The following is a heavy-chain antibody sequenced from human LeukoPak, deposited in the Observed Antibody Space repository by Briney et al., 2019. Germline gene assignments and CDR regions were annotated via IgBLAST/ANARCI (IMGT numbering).Heavy chain of an antibody. D-gene: IGHD3-9*01. CDR2: IIPIFGTA. CDR3: ARPVLRYYDWQYSFDY. V-gene: IGHV1-69*06. Sequence: SVKVSCKASGGTFSSYAISWVRQAPGQGLEWMGGIIPIFGTANYAQKFQGRVTITADKSTSTAYMELSSLRSEDTAVYYCARPVLRYYDWQYSFDYWGQGTLVTVSS. J-gene: IGHJ4*02. CDR1: GGTFSSYA.